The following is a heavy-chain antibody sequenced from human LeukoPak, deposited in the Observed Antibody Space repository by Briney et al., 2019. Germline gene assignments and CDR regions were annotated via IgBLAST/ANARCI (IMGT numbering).Heavy chain of an antibody. D-gene: IGHD3-22*01. J-gene: IGHJ4*02. Sequence: PGGSLRLSCAASGFTFSNAWMSWVRQAPGKGLEWVGRIKSKTDGGTTDYAAPVKGRFTISRDDSKNTLYLQMSSLKTEDTAVYYCTTGTTNYYDSIHPGGDCWGQGTLVTVSS. CDR1: GFTFSNAW. V-gene: IGHV3-15*01. CDR3: TTGTTNYYDSIHPGGDC. CDR2: IKSKTDGGTT.